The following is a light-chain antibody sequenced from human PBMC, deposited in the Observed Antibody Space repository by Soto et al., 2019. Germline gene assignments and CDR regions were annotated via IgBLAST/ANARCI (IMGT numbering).Light chain of an antibody. CDR2: EVT. Sequence: QSALTQPPSASGSPGQSVTISCTGTTGDIGAFNYVSWYQQRPGKAPKLIIYEVTRRPSGVPDRISASKSDTTASLTVSGLQAEDEADYYCSSFAGTNSFVFGTGTKLTVL. CDR1: TGDIGAFNY. CDR3: SSFAGTNSFV. V-gene: IGLV2-8*01. J-gene: IGLJ1*01.